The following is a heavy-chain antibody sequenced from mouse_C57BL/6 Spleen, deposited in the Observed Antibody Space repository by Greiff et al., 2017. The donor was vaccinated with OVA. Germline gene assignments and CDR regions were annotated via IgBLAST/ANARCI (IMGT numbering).Heavy chain of an antibody. CDR2: IHPNSGST. V-gene: IGHV1-64*01. D-gene: IGHD2-2*01. CDR3: AVWLRDAMDY. J-gene: IGHJ4*01. Sequence: VQLQQSGAELVKPGASVKLSCKASGYTFTSYWMHWVKQRPGQGLEWIGMIHPNSGSTNYNEKFKSKATLTVDKSSSTAYMQLSSLTSEDSAVYYCAVWLRDAMDYWGQGTSVTVSS. CDR1: GYTFTSYW.